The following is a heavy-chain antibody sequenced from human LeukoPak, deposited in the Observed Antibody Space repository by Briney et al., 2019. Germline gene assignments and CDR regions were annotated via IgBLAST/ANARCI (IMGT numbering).Heavy chain of an antibody. CDR2: IYTSGST. CDR3: ARDRGSSWTGLFDY. CDR1: GGSISSYY. J-gene: IGHJ4*02. D-gene: IGHD6-13*01. Sequence: SETLSLTCTVSGGSISSYYWSWIRQPAGKGLEWIGRIYTSGSTNYNPSLKSRVTMSVDTSKNQFSLKLSSVTAADTAVYYCARDRGSSWTGLFDYWGQGTLVTVSS. V-gene: IGHV4-4*07.